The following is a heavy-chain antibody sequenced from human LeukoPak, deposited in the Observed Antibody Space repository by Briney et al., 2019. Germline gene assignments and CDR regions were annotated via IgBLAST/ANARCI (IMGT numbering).Heavy chain of an antibody. CDR1: GFTFSSYA. CDR3: ARESSVGAHKAFDF. D-gene: IGHD1-26*01. V-gene: IGHV3-23*01. CDR2: ISGRGGST. Sequence: PGGSLRLSCAASGFTFSSYAMSWVRQAPGQGLEWVSAISGRGGSTYYADSVKGRFTISRDNAKHSLYLQMNSLRAEDTAVYYCARESSVGAHKAFDFWGQGTLVTVSS. J-gene: IGHJ4*02.